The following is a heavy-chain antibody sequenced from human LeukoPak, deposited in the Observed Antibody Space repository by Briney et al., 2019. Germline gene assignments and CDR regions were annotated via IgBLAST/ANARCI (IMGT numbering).Heavy chain of an antibody. CDR1: GYTFTSYD. J-gene: IGHJ4*02. D-gene: IGHD6-19*01. CDR3: ARDRVGVGGNGWEN. V-gene: IGHV1-8*01. CDR2: MNPNSGST. Sequence: GASVTVSCKASGYTFTSYDINWVRQTTGQGLEWMGWMNPNSGSTGYVRKFQGRVTMTRNTAIGTAYMELSGLSSDDTGVYYCARDRVGVGGNGWENWGQGTLVTVSS.